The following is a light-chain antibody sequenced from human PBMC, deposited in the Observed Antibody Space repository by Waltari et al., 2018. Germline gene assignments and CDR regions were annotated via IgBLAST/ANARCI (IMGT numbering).Light chain of an antibody. J-gene: IGLJ1*01. CDR1: SSDIDHYKS. Sequence: HSALTQPASVSGSPGQSITISCTGISSDIDHYKSVSWYQQHPGKAPKLLIYDVNVLPSRVSNLVSGSKSGNTASLTISVLQSDDEADYYCSSYVSSNFGSGTKFTVL. CDR2: DVN. CDR3: SSYVSSN. V-gene: IGLV2-14*03.